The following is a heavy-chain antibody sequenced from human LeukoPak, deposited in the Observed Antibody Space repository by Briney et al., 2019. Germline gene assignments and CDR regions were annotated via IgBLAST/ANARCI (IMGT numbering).Heavy chain of an antibody. CDR2: TNPNSGGT. D-gene: IGHD2-21*02. CDR3: ARDSLLYCGGDCYFDY. CDR1: GYTFTDYY. J-gene: IGHJ4*02. V-gene: IGHV1-2*02. Sequence: ASVKVSCKASGYTFTDYYMHWVRQAPGQRLEWMGWTNPNSGGTNYAQKFQGRVTMTRDTSISTAYMELYSLTSDDTAVYYCARDSLLYCGGDCYFDYWGQGTLVTVSS.